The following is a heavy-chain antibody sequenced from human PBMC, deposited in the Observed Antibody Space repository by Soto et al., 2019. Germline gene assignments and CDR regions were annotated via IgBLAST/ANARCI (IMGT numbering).Heavy chain of an antibody. CDR2: LYDTDGT. CDR3: ATCSQREHAFDV. V-gene: IGHV3-53*01. CDR1: GFSFRVKNY. D-gene: IGHD1-1*01. Sequence: LGGSVRLSCAASGFSFRVKNYLTWVRQAQGKGLEWVSGLYDTDGTYYADSVKGRFSVSRDNSKNTFYLQLHSLRPDDTALYFCATCSQREHAFDVWGLGTMVTVSS. J-gene: IGHJ3*01.